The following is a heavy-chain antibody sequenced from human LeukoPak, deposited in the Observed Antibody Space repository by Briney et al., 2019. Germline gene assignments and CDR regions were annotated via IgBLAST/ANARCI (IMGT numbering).Heavy chain of an antibody. CDR3: ARVPPNTVTTLQYFDY. Sequence: GGSLRLSCTASGFTFSSHGMHWVRQAPGKGLEWVANIKQDGSEKYYVDSVKGRFTISRDNAKNSLYLQMNSLRAEDTAVYYCARVPPNTVTTLQYFDYWGQGTLVTVSS. CDR2: IKQDGSEK. CDR1: GFTFSSHG. J-gene: IGHJ4*02. V-gene: IGHV3-7*01. D-gene: IGHD4-17*01.